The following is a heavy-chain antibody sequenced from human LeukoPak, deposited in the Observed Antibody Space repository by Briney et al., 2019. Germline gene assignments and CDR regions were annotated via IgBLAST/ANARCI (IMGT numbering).Heavy chain of an antibody. Sequence: PSETLSLTCAVYGGSFSGYYWSWIRQPPGKGLEWIGGINHSGSTNYNPSLKSRVTISVDTSKNQFSLKLSSVTAADTAVYYCATRSNLEWLENRTNWLDPWGQRTLVTVSS. CDR2: INHSGST. D-gene: IGHD3-3*01. V-gene: IGHV4-34*01. J-gene: IGHJ5*02. CDR1: GGSFSGYY. CDR3: ATRSNLEWLENRTNWLDP.